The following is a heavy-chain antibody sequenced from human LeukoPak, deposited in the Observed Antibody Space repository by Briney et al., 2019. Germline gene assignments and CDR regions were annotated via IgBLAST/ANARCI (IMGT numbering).Heavy chain of an antibody. J-gene: IGHJ3*02. D-gene: IGHD1-26*01. CDR2: ASDSGTTV. Sequence: PSQTLSLTCAVSGGSISSGDYSWSWVRQPPGKGLEWVSYASDSGTTVLYAESVKGRFTISRDNTKNSLYLQMNSLRDEDTAVYYCARGLTRTYYEGVFHMWGRGTMVTVSS. CDR3: ARGLTRTYYEGVFHM. CDR1: GGSISSGDYS. V-gene: IGHV3-11*04.